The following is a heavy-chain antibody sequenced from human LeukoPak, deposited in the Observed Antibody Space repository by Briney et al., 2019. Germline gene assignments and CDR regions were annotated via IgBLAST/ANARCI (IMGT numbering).Heavy chain of an antibody. Sequence: GGSLRLSCAASGFTFSSYGMHWVRQAPGKGLEWVAFIRYDGSNKYYADSVKGRFTISRDNSKNTLYLQMNSLRAEDTAVYYCRVLRYFDWLYFDYWGQGTLVTVSS. V-gene: IGHV3-30*02. CDR2: IRYDGSNK. J-gene: IGHJ4*02. D-gene: IGHD3-9*01. CDR1: GFTFSSYG. CDR3: RVLRYFDWLYFDY.